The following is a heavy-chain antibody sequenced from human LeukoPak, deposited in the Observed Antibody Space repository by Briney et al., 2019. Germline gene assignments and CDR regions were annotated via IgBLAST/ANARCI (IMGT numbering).Heavy chain of an antibody. J-gene: IGHJ3*01. D-gene: IGHD1-26*01. V-gene: IGHV3-48*01. Sequence: SGGSLRISCAASGFPFSNYGMNWGRQAPGKGLEWGLYISTSGRNIYYADSVKGRFTISRDNSKNTLYLQMNSLGAEDTAAYYCAKEVGWLPGSEAFDVWGQGTVVTVSS. CDR3: AKEVGWLPGSEAFDV. CDR1: GFPFSNYG. CDR2: ISTSGRNI.